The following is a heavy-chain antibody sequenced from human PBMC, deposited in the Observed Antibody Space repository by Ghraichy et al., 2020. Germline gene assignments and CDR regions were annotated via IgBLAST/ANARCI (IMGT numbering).Heavy chain of an antibody. V-gene: IGHV3-21*01. CDR1: GFTFTTYG. CDR2: ISSSSSNI. J-gene: IGHJ4*02. CDR3: ARGGNSNANYVTFDS. Sequence: GGSLRLSCAASGFTFTTYGMNWVRQAPGKGLEWVSSISSSSSNIYSADSVKGRFTISRDNAKNSLYLQMNSVRAEDTAVYYCARGGNSNANYVTFDSWGQGTLVTVSS. D-gene: IGHD2/OR15-2a*01.